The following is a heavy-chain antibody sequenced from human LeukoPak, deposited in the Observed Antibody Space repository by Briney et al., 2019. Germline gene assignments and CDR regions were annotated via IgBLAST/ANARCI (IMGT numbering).Heavy chain of an antibody. D-gene: IGHD1-26*01. CDR1: GFTFSSYW. J-gene: IGHJ4*02. V-gene: IGHV3-74*01. Sequence: LSGGSLRLSCAASGFTFSSYWMHWVRQAPGKGLVWVSRINTDGSSTNYADSVKGRFTISRDSAKNSLYLQMNSLRAEDTAVYYCARSLSGTYDLDYRGQGTLVTVSS. CDR2: INTDGSST. CDR3: ARSLSGTYDLDY.